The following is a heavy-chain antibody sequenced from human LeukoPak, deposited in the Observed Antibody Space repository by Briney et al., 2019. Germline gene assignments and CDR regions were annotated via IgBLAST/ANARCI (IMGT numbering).Heavy chain of an antibody. V-gene: IGHV3-30*02. CDR2: IRYDGSNK. Sequence: GGSLRLSCVASGFTFNLYGMHWVRQAPGKGLEWVAFIRYDGSNKYYADSVKGRFTISRDNSKNTLYLQMNSLRAEDTAVYYCARERRRLLWFGGSYYFDYWGQGTLVTVSS. D-gene: IGHD3-10*01. J-gene: IGHJ4*02. CDR1: GFTFNLYG. CDR3: ARERRRLLWFGGSYYFDY.